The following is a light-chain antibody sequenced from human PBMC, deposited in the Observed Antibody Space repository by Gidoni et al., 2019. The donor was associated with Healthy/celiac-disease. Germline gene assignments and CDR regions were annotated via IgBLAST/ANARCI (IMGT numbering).Light chain of an antibody. CDR3: QQYGSSPGLV. CDR1: QSVSSSY. V-gene: IGKV3-20*01. J-gene: IGKJ3*01. CDR2: GAS. Sequence: EIVLTQSPGTLSLSPGERATLSCRASQSVSSSYLAWYQQKPGQAPRLLIYGASSRATGIPDRFSGSGSGTYFTLTISRLEPEDFAVYYCQQYGSSPGLVFGPGTKVDIK.